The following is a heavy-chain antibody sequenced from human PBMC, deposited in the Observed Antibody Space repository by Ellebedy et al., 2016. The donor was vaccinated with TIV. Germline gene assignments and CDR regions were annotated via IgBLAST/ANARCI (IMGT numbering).Heavy chain of an antibody. CDR2: IYPADSDT. J-gene: IGHJ3*02. V-gene: IGHV5-51*01. CDR3: ARQSDILTGYFYDAFDI. CDR1: GYSFSTYW. Sequence: GESLKISCKISGYSFSTYWIGWVRQMPGKGLEWMGIIYPADSDTKYSPSFQGQVTISADKSISTASLQWSSLKASDTAMYYCARQSDILTGYFYDAFDIWGQGTMVTVSS. D-gene: IGHD3-9*01.